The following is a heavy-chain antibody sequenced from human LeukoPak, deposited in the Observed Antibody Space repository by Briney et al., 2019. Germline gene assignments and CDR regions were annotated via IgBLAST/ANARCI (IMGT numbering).Heavy chain of an antibody. Sequence: SETLSLTCTASSDSISSGYYYWRWLRQPGGKGLEFIGYINKNGSTYYDPPLKSRVSISIDTSKNQFSLKLTSVTAADTAVYFCAREHKSYGDYPYFFDSWGQGTLVTVSS. D-gene: IGHD4-17*01. CDR1: SDSISSGYYY. CDR2: INKNGST. J-gene: IGHJ4*02. CDR3: AREHKSYGDYPYFFDS. V-gene: IGHV4-30-4*01.